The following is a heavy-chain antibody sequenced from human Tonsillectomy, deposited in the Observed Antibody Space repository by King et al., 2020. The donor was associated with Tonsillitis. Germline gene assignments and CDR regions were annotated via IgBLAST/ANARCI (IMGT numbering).Heavy chain of an antibody. D-gene: IGHD5-18*01. CDR3: TTLGYSYPFDY. V-gene: IGHV3-15*07. CDR2: IKRKIYGGAT. J-gene: IGHJ4*02. Sequence: VQLVESGGGLVKPGGSLILSCAASGFTFNHAWMNLVSQAPGKGLELVCRIKRKIYGGATDYAAPMKGRFTISRDDSKNTFYLQMNSLKIEDTAVYFCTTLGYSYPFDYWGQGTLVTVSS. CDR1: GFTFNHAW.